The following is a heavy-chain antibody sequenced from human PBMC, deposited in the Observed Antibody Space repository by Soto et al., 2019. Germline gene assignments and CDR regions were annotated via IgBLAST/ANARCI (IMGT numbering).Heavy chain of an antibody. J-gene: IGHJ6*02. V-gene: IGHV1-8*01. CDR2: MNAKSGDT. CDR1: GYTFSDFD. CDR3: ARGNPFNYAGFDV. Sequence: QAHLEQSGAEVKRPGASVKVSCKASGYTFSDFDINWLRQASGQGPVWMGWMNAKSGDTFFAQRLQGKFNMTWDTSLSTDYMEVGSLTSDDTAMYYCARGNPFNYAGFDVWGQGTTVAVSS. D-gene: IGHD3-16*01.